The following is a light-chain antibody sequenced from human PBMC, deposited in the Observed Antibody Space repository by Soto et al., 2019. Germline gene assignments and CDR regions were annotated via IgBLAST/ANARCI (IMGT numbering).Light chain of an antibody. V-gene: IGKV1-39*01. J-gene: IGKJ5*01. Sequence: DIQMTQSPSSLSASVGDRVTITCRSAQNLFSSLNWYQQKPGKAPNLLIYAASRLQSGVPSRFSGSGSGTDFTLTIPSLQPEDFATYYCQQSYNSPPITFGQGTRLEIK. CDR3: QQSYNSPPIT. CDR1: QNLFSS. CDR2: AAS.